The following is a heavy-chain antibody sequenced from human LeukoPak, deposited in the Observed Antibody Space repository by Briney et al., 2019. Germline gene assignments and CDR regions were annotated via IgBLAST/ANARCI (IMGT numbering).Heavy chain of an antibody. CDR2: ISSSSDTI. D-gene: IGHD6-19*01. V-gene: IGHV3-48*01. J-gene: IGHJ4*02. CDR1: GFTFSSYS. Sequence: GGSLRLSCAASGFTFSSYSINWVRQAPGKGLEWVSYISSSSDTIYYADSVKGRFSISRDNAKNSLYQQMNSLRAEDTAVYYCARWSGSGWYSNWGQGTLVTVSS. CDR3: ARWSGSGWYSN.